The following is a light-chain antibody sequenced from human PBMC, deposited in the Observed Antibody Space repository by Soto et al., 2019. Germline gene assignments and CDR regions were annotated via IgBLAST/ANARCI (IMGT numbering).Light chain of an antibody. V-gene: IGLV1-40*01. CDR2: GNT. Sequence: QSVLTQPPSVSGAPGQRVTISCSGSSSNIGAPYDVHWYQQVPGTAPKLLIHGNTNRPSGVPDRFSGSKSGTSASLAITGLQAEDEVNYYCQSYDSSLRGYVFGTGTKRTVL. CDR1: SSNIGAPYD. J-gene: IGLJ1*01. CDR3: QSYDSSLRGYV.